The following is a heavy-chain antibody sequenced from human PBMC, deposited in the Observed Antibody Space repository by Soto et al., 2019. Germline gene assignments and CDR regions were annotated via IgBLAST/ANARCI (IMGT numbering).Heavy chain of an antibody. D-gene: IGHD4-4*01. CDR3: ARDRTTVTTIDYGMDV. V-gene: IGHV1-2*04. CDR2: INPNSGGT. J-gene: IGHJ6*02. Sequence: QVQLVQSGAEVKKPGASVKVSCKASGYTFTGYYMHWVRQAPGQGLEWMGWINPNSGGTNYAQKFQGWVTMTRDTSISTAYIELSRLRSDDTAVYYCARDRTTVTTIDYGMDVWGQGTTVTVSS. CDR1: GYTFTGYY.